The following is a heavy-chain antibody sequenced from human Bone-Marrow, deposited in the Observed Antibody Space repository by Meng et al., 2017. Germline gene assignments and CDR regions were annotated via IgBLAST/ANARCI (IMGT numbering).Heavy chain of an antibody. D-gene: IGHD3-22*01. Sequence: QVELVQCGGEVKKPGSLVKVLCKASGGTFSSYAISWVRQAPGQGLEWMGGIIPIFGTANYAQKFQGRVTITADKSTSTAYMELSSLRSEDTAVYYCARETHYYDSRYFDYWGQGTLVTVSS. CDR2: IIPIFGTA. J-gene: IGHJ4*02. V-gene: IGHV1-69*06. CDR3: ARETHYYDSRYFDY. CDR1: GGTFSSYA.